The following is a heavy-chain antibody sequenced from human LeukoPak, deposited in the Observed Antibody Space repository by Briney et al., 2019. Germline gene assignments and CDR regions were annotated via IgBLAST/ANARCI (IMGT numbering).Heavy chain of an antibody. CDR3: TTAKWLLKY. CDR1: GLTFSSQW. J-gene: IGHJ4*02. Sequence: PGGSLRLSCAASGLTFSSQWMSWVRQAPGRGLEWVGRSKNTADGGTTDYAAPVKGRFTISRDDSKSTLYLQMNSLKTEDTAVYFCTTAKWLLKYWGQGTLVTVSS. V-gene: IGHV3-15*01. D-gene: IGHD5-12*01. CDR2: SKNTADGGTT.